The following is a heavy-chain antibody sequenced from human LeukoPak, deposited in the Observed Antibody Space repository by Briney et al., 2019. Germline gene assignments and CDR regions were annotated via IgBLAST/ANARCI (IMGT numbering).Heavy chain of an antibody. CDR2: ISYDGSNK. V-gene: IGHV3-30*03. J-gene: IGHJ5*02. CDR3: AREGGDIVVVVAATNSWFDP. D-gene: IGHD2-15*01. Sequence: PGRSLRLSCAASGFRFSSYGMHWVRQAPGKGLEWVAVISYDGSNKYYADSVKGRFTISRDKSKNTLDLQMNSLRAEDTAVYYCAREGGDIVVVVAATNSWFDPWGQGTLVTVSS. CDR1: GFRFSSYG.